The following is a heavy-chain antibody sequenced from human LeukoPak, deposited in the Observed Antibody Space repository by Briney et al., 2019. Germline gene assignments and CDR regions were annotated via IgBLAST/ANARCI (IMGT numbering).Heavy chain of an antibody. D-gene: IGHD2-2*01. CDR2: IYTGGLT. V-gene: IGHV3-53*01. CDR3: ARDNAPAGGGLHY. Sequence: PGGSLRLSCAASGFTVSSNHMTWVRQAPGKGLEWVSEIYTGGLTFYADSVTGRFTISRDNSKNTVYLQMNSLGVEDTARYYCARDNAPAGGGLHYWGQGTLVTVSS. CDR1: GFTVSSNH. J-gene: IGHJ4*02.